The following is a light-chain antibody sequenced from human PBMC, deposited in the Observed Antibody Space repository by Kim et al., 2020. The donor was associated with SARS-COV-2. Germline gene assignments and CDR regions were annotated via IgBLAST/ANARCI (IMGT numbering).Light chain of an antibody. V-gene: IGKV1-33*01. Sequence: DIQMTQSPSSLSASVGDRVTITCQATQDIRNNLNWYQQKPGKAPDLLIHGASTLETGVPSKSSGSGSGTHFTFTINSLQPDDSATYYCQYYEKLHPIVGFGPGPKVDIK. CDR1: QDIRNN. CDR2: GAS. J-gene: IGKJ3*01. CDR3: QYYEKLHPIVG.